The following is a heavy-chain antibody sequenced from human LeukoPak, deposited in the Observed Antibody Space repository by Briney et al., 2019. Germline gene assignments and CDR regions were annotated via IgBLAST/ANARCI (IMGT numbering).Heavy chain of an antibody. J-gene: IGHJ3*02. CDR1: GGTFSSYA. CDR3: ARVMYYDSSGLDYAFDI. D-gene: IGHD3-22*01. V-gene: IGHV1-69*05. CDR2: IIPIFGTA. Sequence: SVKVSCKAPGGTFSSYAISWVRQAPGQGLEWMGGIIPIFGTANYAQKFQGRVTITTDESTSTAYMELSSLRSEDTAVYYCARVMYYDSSGLDYAFDIWGQGTMVTVSS.